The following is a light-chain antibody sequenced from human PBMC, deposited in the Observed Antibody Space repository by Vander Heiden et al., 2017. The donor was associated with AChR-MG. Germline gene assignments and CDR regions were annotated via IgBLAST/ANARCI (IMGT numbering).Light chain of an antibody. V-gene: IGKV3-20*01. CDR2: SAS. CDR1: QSVSSSY. CDR3: QQSGSSPLT. Sequence: EIVLTPSPGNLSLSPGERATLSCRASQSVSSSYLGWYQQKPGQAPRLLIYSASSRATGIPDRFSGSGSGTDFTLTISRLEPEDFAVYYCQQSGSSPLTVGGGTKVEIK. J-gene: IGKJ4*01.